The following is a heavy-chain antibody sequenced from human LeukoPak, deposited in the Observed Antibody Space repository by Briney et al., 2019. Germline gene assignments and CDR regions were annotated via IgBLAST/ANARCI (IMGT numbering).Heavy chain of an antibody. CDR1: GGTFSSYA. V-gene: IGHV1-69*05. CDR2: IIPIFGTA. D-gene: IGHD5-18*01. J-gene: IGHJ4*02. Sequence: GAXVKVSCKASGGTFSSYAISWVRQAPGQGLEWMGRIIPIFGTANYAQKFQGRVTITTDESTSTAYMELSSLRSEDTAVYYCARDLSYEIDYWGQGTLVTVSS. CDR3: ARDLSYEIDY.